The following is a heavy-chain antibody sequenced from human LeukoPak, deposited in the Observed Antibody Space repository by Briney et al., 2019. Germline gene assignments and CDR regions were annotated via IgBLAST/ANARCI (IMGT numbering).Heavy chain of an antibody. CDR3: AKGLEVGYSSSPRYFDY. D-gene: IGHD6-13*01. CDR2: ISYDGSNK. V-gene: IGHV3-30*18. J-gene: IGHJ4*02. Sequence: GGSLRLSCAASGFTFSSYGMHWVRQAPGKGLEWVAVISYDGSNKYYADSVKGRFTISRDNSKNTLYLQMNSLRAEDTAVYYCAKGLEVGYSSSPRYFDYWGQGTLVTVSS. CDR1: GFTFSSYG.